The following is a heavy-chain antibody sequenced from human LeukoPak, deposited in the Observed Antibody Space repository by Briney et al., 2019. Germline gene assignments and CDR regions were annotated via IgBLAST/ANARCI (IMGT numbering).Heavy chain of an antibody. CDR1: GFTFSNYA. J-gene: IGHJ4*02. Sequence: PGGSLRLSCAASGFTFSNYAMTWVRQVPGKGLEWVSTISDSGAKYYADSVKGRFTISRDNSKNTLYLQMNSLRAEDTAVYYCAKTLHYGHYGKFDYWGQGTLVTVSS. CDR3: AKTLHYGHYGKFDY. V-gene: IGHV3-23*01. D-gene: IGHD4-17*01. CDR2: ISDSGAK.